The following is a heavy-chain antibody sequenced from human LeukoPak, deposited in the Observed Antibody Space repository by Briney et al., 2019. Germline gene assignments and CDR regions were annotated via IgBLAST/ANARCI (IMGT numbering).Heavy chain of an antibody. D-gene: IGHD3-10*01. CDR1: GGSISSYY. CDR2: IYYSGST. J-gene: IGHJ4*02. V-gene: IGHV4-59*08. CDR3: ARGRGGSRYFDY. Sequence: SETLSLTCTVSGGSISSYYWSWIRQPPGKGLEWIGYIYYSGSTNYNPSLKSRVTISVDTSKNQFSLKLSSVTAAGTAVYYCARGRGGSRYFDYWGQGTLVTVSS.